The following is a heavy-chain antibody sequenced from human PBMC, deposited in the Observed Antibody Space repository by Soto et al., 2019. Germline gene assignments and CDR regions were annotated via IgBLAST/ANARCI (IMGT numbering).Heavy chain of an antibody. J-gene: IGHJ6*02. V-gene: IGHV3-48*02. CDR1: GFTFSSYS. CDR2: ISSSSSTI. CDR3: VAIMCGGDCYSDYYYYGMDV. D-gene: IGHD2-21*02. Sequence: GGSLRLSCAASGFTFSSYSMNWVRQAPGKGLEWVSYISSSSSTIYYGDSVKGRFTISRDNAKNSLYLQMNSLRDEDTAVYYCVAIMCGGDCYSDYYYYGMDVWGQGTTVTVSS.